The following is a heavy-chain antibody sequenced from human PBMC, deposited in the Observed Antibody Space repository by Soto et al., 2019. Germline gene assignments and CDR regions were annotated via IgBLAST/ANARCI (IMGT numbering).Heavy chain of an antibody. CDR3: AKDSSAASDY. J-gene: IGHJ4*02. V-gene: IGHV3-30*18. D-gene: IGHD6-25*01. CDR1: GFTLRTSG. CDR2: ISHDGSNQ. Sequence: GGSLRLSCVASGFTLRTSGMHWVLQAPSKGLEWVAVISHDGSNQFYAESVKGRFTISRDNSKNMLYLQMNTLRADDSAVYFCAKDSSAASDYWGQGTVVTVSS.